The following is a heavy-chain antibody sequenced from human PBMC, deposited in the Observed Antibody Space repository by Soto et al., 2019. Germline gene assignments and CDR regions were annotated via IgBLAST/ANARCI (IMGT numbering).Heavy chain of an antibody. V-gene: IGHV1-3*01. J-gene: IGHJ4*02. CDR2: INAGNGNT. CDR1: GYTFTSYA. Sequence: ASVKVSCKASGYTFTSYAMHWVRQAPGQRLEWMGRINAGNGNTKYSQKFQGRVTITRDTSASTAYMELSSLRSEDTAVYYCARDVDSITYYFDYWGQGTLVTVSS. D-gene: IGHD3-16*01. CDR3: ARDVDSITYYFDY.